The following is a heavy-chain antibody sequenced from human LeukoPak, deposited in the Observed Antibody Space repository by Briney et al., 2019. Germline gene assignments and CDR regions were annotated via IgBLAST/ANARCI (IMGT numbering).Heavy chain of an antibody. V-gene: IGHV3-30*02. CDR1: GFTFSSYA. D-gene: IGHD2-2*01. CDR3: AKTGHIVVVPAAFNWFDP. Sequence: PGGSLRLSCAASGFTFSSYAMHWVRQAPGKGLEWVAFIRYDGSNKYYADSVKGRFTISRDNSKNTLYLQMNSLRAEDAAVYYCAKTGHIVVVPAAFNWFDPWGQGTLVTVSS. CDR2: IRYDGSNK. J-gene: IGHJ5*02.